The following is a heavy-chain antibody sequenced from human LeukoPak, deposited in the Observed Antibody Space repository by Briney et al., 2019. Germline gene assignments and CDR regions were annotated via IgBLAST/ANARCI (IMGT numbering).Heavy chain of an antibody. V-gene: IGHV5-51*01. D-gene: IGHD1-14*01. CDR3: ARRGGSRTSYYFDY. CDR1: GYIFTSYW. J-gene: IGHJ4*02. CDR2: IYPGDSDT. Sequence: GESLQISCKCSGYIFTSYWIGWVRPLPGKGLEWMGIIYPGDSDTRYSPSFQGQVTISADKSISTAYLQWSSLKASDTAMYYCARRGGSRTSYYFDYWGQGTLVTVSS.